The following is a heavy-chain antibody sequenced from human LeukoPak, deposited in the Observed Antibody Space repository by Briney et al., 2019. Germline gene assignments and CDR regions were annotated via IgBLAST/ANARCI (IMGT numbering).Heavy chain of an antibody. V-gene: IGHV4-34*01. CDR1: GGSFSGYY. CDR2: INHSGST. J-gene: IGHJ4*02. D-gene: IGHD3-22*01. CDR3: ARHAYYYDSSCYLVGYFDF. Sequence: SETLSPPGAVYGGSFSGYYWSWIRQPPGKGLEWIGEINHSGSTNYNPSLKSRVTISVDTSKNQFSLKLSSVTAADTAVYYCARHAYYYDSSCYLVGYFDFWGQGTLVTVSS.